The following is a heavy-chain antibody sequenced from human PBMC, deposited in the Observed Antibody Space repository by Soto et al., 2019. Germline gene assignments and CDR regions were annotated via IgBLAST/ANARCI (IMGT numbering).Heavy chain of an antibody. CDR1: GGSISSGDYY. Sequence: SETLSLTCTVSGGSISSGDYYWSWIRQPPGKGLEWIGYIYYSGSTYYNPSLKSRVTISVDTSKNQFSLKLSSVTAADTAVYYCARGHYYDSSGSMYHLDYWGQGTLVTVSS. J-gene: IGHJ4*02. CDR2: IYYSGST. V-gene: IGHV4-30-4*01. D-gene: IGHD3-22*01. CDR3: ARGHYYDSSGSMYHLDY.